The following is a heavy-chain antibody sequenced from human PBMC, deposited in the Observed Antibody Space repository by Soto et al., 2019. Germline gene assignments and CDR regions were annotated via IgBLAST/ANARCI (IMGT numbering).Heavy chain of an antibody. V-gene: IGHV4-34*01. CDR3: ARGRSSMDFWSGYYFDY. CDR1: GGSFSGYY. J-gene: IGHJ4*02. CDR2: INHSGST. D-gene: IGHD3-3*01. Sequence: QVQLQQWGAGRLKPSETLSLTCAVYGGSFSGYYWSWIRQPPGKGLEWIGEINHSGSTNYNPSLKSRGTISVDTSKNQFSLKLSSVTAADTAVYYCARGRSSMDFWSGYYFDYWGQGTLVTVSS.